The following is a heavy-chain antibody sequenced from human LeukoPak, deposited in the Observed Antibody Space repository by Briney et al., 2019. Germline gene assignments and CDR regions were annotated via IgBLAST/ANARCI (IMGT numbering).Heavy chain of an antibody. CDR3: ARHRSGAYFDD. CDR1: GFTFSSYW. J-gene: IGHJ4*02. CDR2: KKEDGSEK. Sequence: PGGSLRLSRAASGFTFSSYWMTWVRQAPGKGLEWVANKKEDGSEKYYVDSVKGRCTISRDNAKNSVFLQMNSLRVEDTAVYYCARHRSGAYFDDWGQGTLVTVSS. V-gene: IGHV3-7*04. D-gene: IGHD1-26*01.